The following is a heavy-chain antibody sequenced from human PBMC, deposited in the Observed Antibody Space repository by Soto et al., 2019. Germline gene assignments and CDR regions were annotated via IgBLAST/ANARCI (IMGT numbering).Heavy chain of an antibody. CDR3: ARLKMTGTLDAFDI. Sequence: PSETLSLTCTVSGDSISIYYWNWIRQPPGKGLEWIGYIYYTGSTNYNPSLKSRVTISVDTSKNQFSLKLSSVTAADTAVYYCARLKMTGTLDAFDIWGQGTMVTVSS. CDR1: GDSISIYY. D-gene: IGHD1-7*01. J-gene: IGHJ3*02. V-gene: IGHV4-59*08. CDR2: IYYTGST.